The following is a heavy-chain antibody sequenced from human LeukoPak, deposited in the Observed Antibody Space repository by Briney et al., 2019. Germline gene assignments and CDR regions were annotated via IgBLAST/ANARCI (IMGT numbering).Heavy chain of an antibody. V-gene: IGHV3-9*03. J-gene: IGHJ3*02. Sequence: PGGSLRLSCAASGFTFDDYAMHWVRQAPGKGLEWVSGISWNSGSIAYADSVKGRFTISRDNAKNSLYLQMNSLRAEDMALYYCATAAGTGLGAFDIWGQGTMVTVSS. CDR2: ISWNSGSI. CDR1: GFTFDDYA. CDR3: ATAAGTGLGAFDI. D-gene: IGHD6-13*01.